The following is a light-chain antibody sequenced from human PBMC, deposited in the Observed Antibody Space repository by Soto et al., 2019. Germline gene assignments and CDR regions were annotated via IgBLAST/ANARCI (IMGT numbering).Light chain of an antibody. CDR3: QQLNSYPRVS. Sequence: DIQLTQSPSFLSASVGDRVIITCRASQGISSYLAWYQQKPGKAPKLLIYAESILQSGVPSRFSGGGSGTEFTLTISSLQPEDFATSYCQQLNSYPRVSFGPGTKVDIK. CDR1: QGISSY. V-gene: IGKV1-9*01. CDR2: AES. J-gene: IGKJ3*01.